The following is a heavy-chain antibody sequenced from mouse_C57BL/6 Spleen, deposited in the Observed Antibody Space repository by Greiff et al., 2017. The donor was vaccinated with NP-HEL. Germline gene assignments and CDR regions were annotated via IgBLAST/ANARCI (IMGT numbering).Heavy chain of an antibody. D-gene: IGHD1-1*01. CDR3: TRGDYYGSSYKGYFDV. Sequence: QVQLQQPGAELMKPGASVKLSCKATGYTFTGYWIEWVKQRPGHGLEWIGEILPGSGSTNYNEKFKGKATFTADTSSNTAYMQLSSLTTEDSAIYYCTRGDYYGSSYKGYFDVWGTGTTVTVSS. CDR2: ILPGSGST. V-gene: IGHV1-9*01. J-gene: IGHJ1*03. CDR1: GYTFTGYW.